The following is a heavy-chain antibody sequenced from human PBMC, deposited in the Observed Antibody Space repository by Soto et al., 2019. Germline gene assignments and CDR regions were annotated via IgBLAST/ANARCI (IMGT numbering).Heavy chain of an antibody. CDR1: GGSITTGDYS. Sequence: QLQLQESGSGQVKPSQTLSLTCAVSGGSITTGDYSWNWIRQPPGRGLEWVGYIYDSGSTYYNPSLKGRAPISVDRAKNHFSLKLSSVTAADPAVYYCARGRSTSGYPNFDPWGQGTLVTVSS. CDR3: ARGRSTSGYPNFDP. CDR2: IYDSGST. D-gene: IGHD3-22*01. J-gene: IGHJ5*02. V-gene: IGHV4-30-2*01.